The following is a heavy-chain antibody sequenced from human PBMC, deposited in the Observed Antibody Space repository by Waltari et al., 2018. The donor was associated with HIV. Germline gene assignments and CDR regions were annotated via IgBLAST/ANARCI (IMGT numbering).Heavy chain of an antibody. CDR3: ARETRIGSSAYSLYTIYYFDN. Sequence: QVQLQESGPGLAKPSQTLTLTCTVSGGSISSGENYWSWIRQHPGQGLEWIGYIYYSGNTYYNPSLRSRVTISVDTSKNQFSLKLSSVTAADTAVYYCARETRIGSSAYSLYTIYYFDNWGQGTLVTVSS. CDR1: GGSISSGENY. V-gene: IGHV4-31*03. D-gene: IGHD3-22*01. CDR2: IYYSGNT. J-gene: IGHJ4*02.